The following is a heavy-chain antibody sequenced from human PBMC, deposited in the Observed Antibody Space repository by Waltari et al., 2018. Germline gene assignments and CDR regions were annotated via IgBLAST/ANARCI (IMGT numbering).Heavy chain of an antibody. D-gene: IGHD6-19*01. J-gene: IGHJ4*02. CDR1: GGTFSSYA. CDR2: GIPIFGTA. Sequence: QVQLVQSGAEVKKPGSSVKVSCKASGGTFSSYAISWVRQAPGQGLEWMGGGIPIFGTANYAKKCQGRVTITADESTSTAYMELSSLRSEDTAVYYCASSDPAVAEPFDYWGQGTLVTVSS. V-gene: IGHV1-69*01. CDR3: ASSDPAVAEPFDY.